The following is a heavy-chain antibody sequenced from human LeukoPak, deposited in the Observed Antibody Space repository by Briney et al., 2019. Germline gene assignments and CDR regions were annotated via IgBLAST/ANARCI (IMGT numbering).Heavy chain of an antibody. D-gene: IGHD3-10*01. Sequence: GASVTVSCTASGYTFTGYYMHWVRQAPGQGLEWMGWINPNSGGTNYAQKFQGRVTMTRDTAINTAYMELSRLRSDDTAVYYCARGPYYGSGRRGYYFDYWGQGTLVTVSS. V-gene: IGHV1-2*02. CDR3: ARGPYYGSGRRGYYFDY. CDR2: INPNSGGT. J-gene: IGHJ4*02. CDR1: GYTFTGYY.